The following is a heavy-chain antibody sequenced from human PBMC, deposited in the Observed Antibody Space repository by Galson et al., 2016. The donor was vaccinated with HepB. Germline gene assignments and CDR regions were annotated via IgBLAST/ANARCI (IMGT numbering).Heavy chain of an antibody. CDR1: GFTFSNYA. V-gene: IGHV3-23*01. CDR3: AKDNRRGSDCRWFDR. D-gene: IGHD2-21*01. CDR2: ISGSGGST. Sequence: SLRLSCAASGFTFSNYAMRWVRQAPGRGLEWVSAISGSGGSTYYADSVKGRFTISRDNSKNTVYLQMNSLRAEDTAFYYCAKDNRRGSDCRWFDRWVQGTLVAVSS. J-gene: IGHJ5*02.